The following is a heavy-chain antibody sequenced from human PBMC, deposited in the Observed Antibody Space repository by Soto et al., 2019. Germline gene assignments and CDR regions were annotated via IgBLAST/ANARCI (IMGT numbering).Heavy chain of an antibody. J-gene: IGHJ3*02. D-gene: IGHD5-18*01. Sequence: QVQLVQSGAEVKKPGSSVKVSCKASGGTFSSYTISWVRQAPGQGLEWMGRIIPIHGVTNYAPKFQGRITITADKSTSTAYMELRSLRCEDAAVYSCARGEYSYGDDGAFDIWGQVTRVTV. CDR2: IIPIHGVT. V-gene: IGHV1-69*02. CDR3: ARGEYSYGDDGAFDI. CDR1: GGTFSSYT.